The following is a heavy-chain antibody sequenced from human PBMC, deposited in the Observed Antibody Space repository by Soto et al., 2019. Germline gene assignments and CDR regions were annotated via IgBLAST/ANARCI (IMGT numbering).Heavy chain of an antibody. CDR2: IKQDGSEK. J-gene: IGHJ6*02. CDR1: GFTFSSYW. Sequence: GGSLRLSCAASGFTFSSYWMSWVRQAPGKGLEWVANIKQDGSEKYYVDSVKGRFTISRDNAKNSLYLQMNSLRAEDTAVYYCAREDWNYYYGMDVWGQGTTVTVS. V-gene: IGHV3-7*01. D-gene: IGHD1-1*01. CDR3: AREDWNYYYGMDV.